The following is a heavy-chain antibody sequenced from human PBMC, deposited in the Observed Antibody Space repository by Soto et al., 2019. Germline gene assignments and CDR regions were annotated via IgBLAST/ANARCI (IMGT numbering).Heavy chain of an antibody. Sequence: QVTLKESGPVLVNPTETLTLTCTVSGFSLSNAGMGVSWIRQPPGKALEWLAHIFSNDEKRFSTYVKNRLTISKDTSNSQVVLIMTNMDPVDTATYYCAQTEDGGRSRTPAGWFDAWGQGTLVTVSS. D-gene: IGHD2-15*01. CDR3: AQTEDGGRSRTPAGWFDA. V-gene: IGHV2-26*01. CDR1: GFSLSNAGMG. CDR2: IFSNDEK. J-gene: IGHJ5*02.